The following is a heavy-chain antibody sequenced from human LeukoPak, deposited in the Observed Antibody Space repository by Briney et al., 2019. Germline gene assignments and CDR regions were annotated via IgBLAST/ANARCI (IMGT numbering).Heavy chain of an antibody. CDR1: GGSISSSSYY. CDR2: IYYSAST. CDR3: AYSSGFLRWFDP. J-gene: IGHJ5*02. Sequence: SETLSLTCSVSGGSISSSSYYWGWIRQAPGKGLEWIGSIYYSASTYYNPSLKSRVTISVDTSKNQFSLKLSSVTAADTAVYYCAYSSGFLRWFDPWGQGTLVTVSS. V-gene: IGHV4-39*01. D-gene: IGHD6-19*01.